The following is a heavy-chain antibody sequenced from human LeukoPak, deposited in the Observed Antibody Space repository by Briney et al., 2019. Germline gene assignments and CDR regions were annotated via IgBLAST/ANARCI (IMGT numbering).Heavy chain of an antibody. CDR3: ARTYYDILTGYGY. V-gene: IGHV1-2*02. CDR2: ISPNSGGT. Sequence: ASVKVSCKASGYTFTGYYIHWVRRAPGQGLEWMGWISPNSGGTNYAQKFQGRVTMTRDTSISTAYMELSRLRSDDTAVYYCARTYYDILTGYGYWGQGTLVTVSS. CDR1: GYTFTGYY. D-gene: IGHD3-9*01. J-gene: IGHJ4*02.